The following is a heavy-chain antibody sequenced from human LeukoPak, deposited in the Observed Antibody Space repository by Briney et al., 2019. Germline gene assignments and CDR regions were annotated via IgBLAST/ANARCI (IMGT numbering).Heavy chain of an antibody. V-gene: IGHV4-39*01. CDR1: GGSISSSSYY. Sequence: PSETLSLTCTVSGGSISSSSYYWGWIRQPPGKGLEWIGSIYYSGSTYYNPSLKSRVTISVDTSKNQFSLKLSSVTAADTAVYYCARQGRTGTTDFDYWAREPWSPSPQ. CDR2: IYYSGST. CDR3: ARQGRTGTTDFDY. D-gene: IGHD1-1*01. J-gene: IGHJ4*02.